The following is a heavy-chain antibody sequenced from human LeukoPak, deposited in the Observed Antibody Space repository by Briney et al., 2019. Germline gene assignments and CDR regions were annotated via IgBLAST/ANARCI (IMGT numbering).Heavy chain of an antibody. Sequence: PSETLSLTCAVYGGSFSGYHWTWIRQSPGKGLEWIGDINPSGSTYYNPSLKSRLTISVDTSKNQFSLKLRSVTAADTAVYYCARGRHDITMIVVVMTSVSYYLDVWVKGTTVTVS. CDR1: GGSFSGYH. CDR2: INPSGST. V-gene: IGHV4-34*01. CDR3: ARGRHDITMIVVVMTSVSYYLDV. J-gene: IGHJ6*03. D-gene: IGHD3-22*01.